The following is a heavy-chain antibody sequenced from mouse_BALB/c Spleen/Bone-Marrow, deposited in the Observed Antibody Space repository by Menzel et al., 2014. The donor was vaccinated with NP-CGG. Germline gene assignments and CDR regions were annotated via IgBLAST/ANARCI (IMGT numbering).Heavy chain of an antibody. J-gene: IGHJ4*01. Sequence: EVNVVESGGGLVKPGGSLKLSCAASGFTFSTYALSWVRQTPEKSPEWVASISSGGSTYYSDSVKGRFTISRDNARNILCLQMNSLRSEDTAKYYCAREGYGSSYVGAMDYWGQGTSVTVSS. V-gene: IGHV5-6-5*01. CDR3: AREGYGSSYVGAMDY. D-gene: IGHD1-1*01. CDR1: GFTFSTYA. CDR2: ISSGGST.